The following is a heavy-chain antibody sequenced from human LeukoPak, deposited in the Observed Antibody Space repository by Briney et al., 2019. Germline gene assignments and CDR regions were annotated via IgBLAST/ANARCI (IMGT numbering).Heavy chain of an antibody. J-gene: IGHJ5*02. Sequence: PGGSLRLSCAASGSTFSTYGMHWVRQAPGKGLEWVAFIRYDGSNKYYADSVKGRFTISRDNSQNTLYLQMNSLRIEDTAVYYCAKIGVKQLLDWFDPWGQGTLVTVSS. D-gene: IGHD6-19*01. CDR3: AKIGVKQLLDWFDP. CDR2: IRYDGSNK. V-gene: IGHV3-30*02. CDR1: GSTFSTYG.